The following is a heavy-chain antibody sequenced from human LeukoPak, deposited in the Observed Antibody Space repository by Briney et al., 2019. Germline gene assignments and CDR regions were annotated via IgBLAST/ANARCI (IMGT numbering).Heavy chain of an antibody. J-gene: IGHJ4*02. CDR1: GFTFSSYA. D-gene: IGHD3-10*01. Sequence: PGGSLRLSCAASGFTFSSYAMSWVRQAPGKGLEWVSAISGSGGSTYYADSVKGRFAISRDNSKNTLYLQMNSLRAEDTAVYYCAKDLVVRGVTNFDYWGQGTLVTVSS. CDR2: ISGSGGST. CDR3: AKDLVVRGVTNFDY. V-gene: IGHV3-23*01.